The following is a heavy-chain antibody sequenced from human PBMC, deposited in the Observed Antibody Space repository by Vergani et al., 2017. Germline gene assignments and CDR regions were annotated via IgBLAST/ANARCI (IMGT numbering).Heavy chain of an antibody. CDR1: GGSFSGYY. CDR2: INHSGST. D-gene: IGHD6-6*01. V-gene: IGHV4-34*01. J-gene: IGHJ1*01. CDR3: ARRPSSIAARRVYFQH. Sequence: QVQLQQWGAGLLKPSETLSLTCAVYGGSFSGYYWSWIRQPPGKGLEWSGEINHSGSTNYNPSLKSRVTISVDTSKNQFSLKLSSVTAADTAVYYCARRPSSIAARRVYFQHWGQGTLVTVSS.